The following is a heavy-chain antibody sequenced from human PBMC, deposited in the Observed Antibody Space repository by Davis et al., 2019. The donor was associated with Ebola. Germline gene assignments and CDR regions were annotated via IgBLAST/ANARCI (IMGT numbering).Heavy chain of an antibody. Sequence: GESLKISCAASGFTFSSYWMHWVRQAPGKGLVWVSRINSDGSSTSYADSVKGRFTISRDNAKNTLYLQMNSLRAEDTAVYYCARVRYYYGMDVWGQGTTVTVSS. CDR3: ARVRYYYGMDV. CDR2: INSDGSST. J-gene: IGHJ6*02. CDR1: GFTFSSYW. V-gene: IGHV3-74*01.